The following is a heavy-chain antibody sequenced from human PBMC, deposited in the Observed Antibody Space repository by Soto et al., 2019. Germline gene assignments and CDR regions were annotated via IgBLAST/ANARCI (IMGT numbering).Heavy chain of an antibody. CDR1: GYSFTSYW. V-gene: IGHV5-51*01. Sequence: PGESLKISCKGSGYSFTSYWIGWVRQMPGKGLEWMGIIYPGDSDTRYSPSFQGQVTISADKSISTAYLQWSSLKASDTAMYYCAIYDESASYGMDVWGQGTTLTVSS. CDR2: IYPGDSDT. J-gene: IGHJ6*02. CDR3: AIYDESASYGMDV. D-gene: IGHD3-16*01.